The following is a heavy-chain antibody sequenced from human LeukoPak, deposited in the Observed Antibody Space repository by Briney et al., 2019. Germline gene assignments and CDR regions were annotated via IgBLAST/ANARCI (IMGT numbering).Heavy chain of an antibody. CDR3: ARELITATVTHAFDI. V-gene: IGHV1-69*13. CDR1: GGTFSSYA. CDR2: IIPIFGTA. D-gene: IGHD4-17*01. J-gene: IGHJ3*02. Sequence: SVKVSCKASGGTFSSYAISWVRQAPGQGLEWMGGIIPIFGTANYAQKFQGRVTITADESTSTAYMELSSLRSEDTAVYYCARELITATVTHAFDIWGQGTMVTVSS.